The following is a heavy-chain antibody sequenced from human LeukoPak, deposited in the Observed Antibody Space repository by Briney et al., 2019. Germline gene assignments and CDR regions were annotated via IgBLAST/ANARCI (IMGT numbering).Heavy chain of an antibody. CDR1: GGTFSSYA. D-gene: IGHD6-19*01. CDR2: IIPIFGIA. V-gene: IGHV1-69*10. J-gene: IGHJ6*02. CDR3: ASQQGIAVAGPRDYYGMDV. Sequence: GASVKVSCKASGGTFSSYAISWVRQAPGQGLEWMGGIIPIFGIANYAQKFQGRVTITADKSTSTAYMELSSLRSEDTAVYYCASQQGIAVAGPRDYYGMDVWGQGTTVTVSS.